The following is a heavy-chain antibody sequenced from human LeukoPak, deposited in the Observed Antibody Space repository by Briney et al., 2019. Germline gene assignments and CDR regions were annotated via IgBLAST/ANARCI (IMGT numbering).Heavy chain of an antibody. CDR1: GGSFSGYY. J-gene: IGHJ2*01. Sequence: SETLSLTCAVYGGSFSGYYWSWIRQPPGKGLEWIGEINHSGSTNYNPSLKSRVTMSVDTSKNQFSLKLSSVTAADTAVYYCAREYSSSSGPWYFDLWGRGTLVTVSS. V-gene: IGHV4-34*01. D-gene: IGHD6-6*01. CDR2: INHSGST. CDR3: AREYSSSSGPWYFDL.